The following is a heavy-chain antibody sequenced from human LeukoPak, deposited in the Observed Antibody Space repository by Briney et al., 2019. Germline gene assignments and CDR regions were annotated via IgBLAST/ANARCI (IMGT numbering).Heavy chain of an antibody. CDR1: GFTFSSYG. CDR3: AKDRAYQLHVDTAMAGYFDY. V-gene: IGHV3-33*06. Sequence: GGSLRLSCAASGFTFSSYGMHWVRQAPGKGLEWVAVIWYDGSNKYYADSVKGRFTISRDNSKNTLYLQMNSLRAEDTAVYYCAKDRAYQLHVDTAMAGYFDYWGQGTLVTVSS. D-gene: IGHD5-18*01. CDR2: IWYDGSNK. J-gene: IGHJ4*02.